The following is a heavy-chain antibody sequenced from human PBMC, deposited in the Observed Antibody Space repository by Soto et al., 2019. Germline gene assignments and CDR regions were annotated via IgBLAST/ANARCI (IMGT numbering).Heavy chain of an antibody. J-gene: IGHJ4*02. Sequence: SETLSLTCAVSGGSIRSSDWWSWVRQSPGKGLEWIGEINHSGSTNYNPSLKSRVTISVDTSKNQFSLKLSSVTAADTAVYYCARRYSSGMDYWGQGTLVTVSS. CDR2: INHSGST. CDR1: GGSIRSSDW. V-gene: IGHV4-4*02. D-gene: IGHD6-19*01. CDR3: ARRYSSGMDY.